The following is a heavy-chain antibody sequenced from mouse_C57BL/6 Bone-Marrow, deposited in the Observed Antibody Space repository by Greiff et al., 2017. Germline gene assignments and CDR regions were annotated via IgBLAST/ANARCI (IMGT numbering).Heavy chain of an antibody. CDR2: IDPSDSYT. J-gene: IGHJ2*01. CDR3: ARSVRRYFDY. CDR1: GYTFTSYW. Sequence: QVQLQQPGAELVMPGASVKLSCKASGYTFTSYWMHWVKQRPGQGLEWIGEIDPSDSYTNYNQKFKGKSTLTVDKSSSTAYMQLSSLTSEDSAVYYCARSVRRYFDYWGQDATLTVAS. V-gene: IGHV1-69*01.